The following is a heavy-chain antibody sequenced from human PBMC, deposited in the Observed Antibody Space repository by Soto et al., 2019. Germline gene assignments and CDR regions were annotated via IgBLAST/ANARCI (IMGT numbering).Heavy chain of an antibody. Sequence: ASVKVSCKASGYTLTGYYMHWVRQAPGQGPEWMGWINPNSGGTNYAQKFQGWVTMTRDTSISTAYMELSRLRSDDTAVYYCARVGSRHDNSSGWYYAFDIWGQGXMVTVSS. CDR1: GYTLTGYY. J-gene: IGHJ3*02. CDR3: ARVGSRHDNSSGWYYAFDI. D-gene: IGHD6-19*01. CDR2: INPNSGGT. V-gene: IGHV1-2*04.